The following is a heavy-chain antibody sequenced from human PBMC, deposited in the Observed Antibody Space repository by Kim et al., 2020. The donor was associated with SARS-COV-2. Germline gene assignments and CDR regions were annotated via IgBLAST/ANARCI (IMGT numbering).Heavy chain of an antibody. CDR3: ARGSAVKDFDY. J-gene: IGHJ4*02. V-gene: IGHV3-48*04. CDR1: GFTFSSYS. Sequence: GGSLRLSCAASGFTFSSYSMNWVRQAPGKGLEWVSYISSSSSTIYYADSVKGRFTISRDNAKNSLYLQMNSLRAEDTAVYYCARGSAVKDFDYWGQGTLVTVSS. CDR2: ISSSSSTI.